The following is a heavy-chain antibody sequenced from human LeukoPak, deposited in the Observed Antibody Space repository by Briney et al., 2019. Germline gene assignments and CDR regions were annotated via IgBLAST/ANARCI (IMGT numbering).Heavy chain of an antibody. V-gene: IGHV3-48*03. CDR3: ARVNYGSGSYYNRRYDP. CDR2: ISSSGSTI. Sequence: GGSLRHSCAASGVTFSSYETNWVRQAPGKGLEWVSYISSSGSTIYYADSVKGRFTISRDNAKNSLYLQMNSLRAEDTAVYYCARVNYGSGSYYNRRYDPWGQGTLVTVSS. D-gene: IGHD3-10*01. J-gene: IGHJ5*02. CDR1: GVTFSSYE.